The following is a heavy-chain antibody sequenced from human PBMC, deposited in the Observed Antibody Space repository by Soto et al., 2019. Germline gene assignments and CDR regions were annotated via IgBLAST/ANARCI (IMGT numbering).Heavy chain of an antibody. D-gene: IGHD6-13*01. Sequence: SVKVSCKAAGGTFSSYTISWVRQAPGQGLEWMGRIIPILGIANYAQKFQGRVTITADKSTSTAYMELSSLRSEDTAVYYCARDVGIAAAGTKWNWFDPWGQGTLVTV. CDR2: IIPILGIA. J-gene: IGHJ5*02. CDR3: ARDVGIAAAGTKWNWFDP. CDR1: GGTFSSYT. V-gene: IGHV1-69*04.